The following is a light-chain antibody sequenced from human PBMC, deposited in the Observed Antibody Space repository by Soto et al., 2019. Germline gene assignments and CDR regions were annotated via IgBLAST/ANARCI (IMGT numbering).Light chain of an antibody. V-gene: IGKV3-15*01. Sequence: EIVMTQSPATLSVSPGERATLSCRASQSISGNLAWYQQKPGQAPRLLMYGASTRATGIPATFSGSGSGTEFTLTVSSLQSEDFAVYYCQQYNNWPPITFGGGTKVEIK. CDR2: GAS. J-gene: IGKJ4*01. CDR3: QQYNNWPPIT. CDR1: QSISGN.